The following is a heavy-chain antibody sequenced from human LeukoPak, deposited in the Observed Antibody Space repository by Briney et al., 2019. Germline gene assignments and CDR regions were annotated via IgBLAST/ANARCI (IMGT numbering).Heavy chain of an antibody. CDR3: AKDPDTYYDFWSGYFGANWFDP. Sequence: GGSLRLSCAASGFTFSSFAVSWVRQAPGKGLEWVSAISGSGGSTYYADSVKGRFTISRDNSKNTLYLQMNSLRAEDTAVYYCAKDPDTYYDFWSGYFGANWFDPWGQGTLVTVSS. CDR2: ISGSGGST. D-gene: IGHD3-3*01. CDR1: GFTFSSFA. V-gene: IGHV3-23*01. J-gene: IGHJ5*02.